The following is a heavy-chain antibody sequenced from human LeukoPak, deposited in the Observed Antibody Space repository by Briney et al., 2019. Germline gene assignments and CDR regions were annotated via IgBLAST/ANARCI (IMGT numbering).Heavy chain of an antibody. Sequence: AETLSLTCTVSGHSLSGFSSNCTRQSARKGLECIGHIYVGGSSNYNPSLRGLLTISVNMSTNQFSLKLPTLTAADTATYSCARVSAVTVAGFDYWGQGVRVTVSS. CDR2: IYVGGSS. CDR3: ARVSAVTVAGFDY. D-gene: IGHD6-19*01. J-gene: IGHJ4*02. CDR1: GHSLSGFS. V-gene: IGHV4-4*07.